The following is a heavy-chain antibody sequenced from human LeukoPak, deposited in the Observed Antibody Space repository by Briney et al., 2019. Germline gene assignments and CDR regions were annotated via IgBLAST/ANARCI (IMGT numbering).Heavy chain of an antibody. Sequence: GGSLRLSCAASEFIFSNYEVNWFRQAPRKGLWWISYKHRGRNNIYYSDSVKGRFAVSIDPAKNSVYLQMNSLRDEDTAVYYCSSWLGDLLLSLWGQGTVVTVSS. CDR1: EFIFSNYE. CDR2: KHRGRNNI. D-gene: IGHD6-19*01. J-gene: IGHJ3*01. CDR3: SSWLGDLLLSL. V-gene: IGHV3-48*03.